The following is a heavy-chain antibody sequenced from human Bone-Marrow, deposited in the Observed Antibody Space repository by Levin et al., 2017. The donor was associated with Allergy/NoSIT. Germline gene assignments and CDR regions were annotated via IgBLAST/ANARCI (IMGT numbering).Heavy chain of an antibody. Sequence: SETLSLTCTVSGDSISRGDSYWSWIRQHPGKGLEWIGYIYYGGSTFYNPSLKSRVSISLDRSKNQFSLKVSSVTAADTAMYYCARGEYSSMWVPAFEMWGQGTMVTVSS. J-gene: IGHJ3*02. V-gene: IGHV4-31*03. CDR2: IYYGGST. CDR1: GDSISRGDSY. D-gene: IGHD6-13*01. CDR3: ARGEYSSMWVPAFEM.